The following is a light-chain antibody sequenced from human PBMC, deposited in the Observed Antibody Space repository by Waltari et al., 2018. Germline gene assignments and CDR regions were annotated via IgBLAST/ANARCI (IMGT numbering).Light chain of an antibody. J-gene: IGKJ2*01. CDR1: KGISSS. V-gene: IGKV1-9*01. CDR2: SAS. CDR3: HQVHDCPYT. Sequence: IQLTQSPSSLSASVGHRVTINCRASKGISSSVAWYQQKPGKAPKLLNYSASSLQSGVPSTCDGSGSGPDFTLSIASLQPEDFATYYCHQVHDCPYTFRQGTRL.